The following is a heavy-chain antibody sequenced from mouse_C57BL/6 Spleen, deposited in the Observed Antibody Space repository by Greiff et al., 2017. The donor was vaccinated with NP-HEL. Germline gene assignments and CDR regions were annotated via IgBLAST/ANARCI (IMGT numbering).Heavy chain of an antibody. D-gene: IGHD2-4*01. CDR1: GFTFSDYG. CDR3: AKPGDYDGNFEV. V-gene: IGHV5-17*01. Sequence: EVMLVESGGGLVKPGGSLKLSCAASGFTFSDYGMHWVRQAPEKGLEWVAYISSGSSTIYYADTVKGRFTISRDNAKNTLFLQMTSLRSEDTAMYYGAKPGDYDGNFEVWGAGTTVTVSS. J-gene: IGHJ1*01. CDR2: ISSGSSTI.